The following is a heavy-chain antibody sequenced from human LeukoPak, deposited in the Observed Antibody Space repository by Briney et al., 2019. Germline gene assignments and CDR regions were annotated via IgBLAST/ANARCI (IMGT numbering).Heavy chain of an antibody. V-gene: IGHV1-2*02. J-gene: IGHJ3*02. D-gene: IGHD6-19*01. Sequence: ASEKVSCKASGYTLTAYYTHWVRQAPGQGLEWMGWINPNNGDTKYAQKFQGRVTLTRDTSFSTAYMDLSRLGSDDTAIYYCARDPIAVGIDAFDMWGQGTMVIVSS. CDR2: INPNNGDT. CDR3: ARDPIAVGIDAFDM. CDR1: GYTLTAYY.